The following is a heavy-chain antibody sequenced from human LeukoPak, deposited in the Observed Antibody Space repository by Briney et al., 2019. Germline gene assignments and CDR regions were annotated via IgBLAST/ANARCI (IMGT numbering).Heavy chain of an antibody. J-gene: IGHJ4*02. Sequence: GGSLRLSCAASGFTFSSYGMHWVRQAPGKGLEWVAVISYDGSNKYYADSVKGRFTISRDNSKNTLYLQMNSLRAEDTAVYYCARDSHGSGSYSSYFDYWGQGTLVTVSS. V-gene: IGHV3-30*19. D-gene: IGHD3-10*01. CDR1: GFTFSSYG. CDR3: ARDSHGSGSYSSYFDY. CDR2: ISYDGSNK.